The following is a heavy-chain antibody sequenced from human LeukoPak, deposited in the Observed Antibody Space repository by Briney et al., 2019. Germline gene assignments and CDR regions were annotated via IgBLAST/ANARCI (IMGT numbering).Heavy chain of an antibody. J-gene: IGHJ4*02. Sequence: ASVKLSRTASGYTFTSYGISLVRQAPGQGLEWMGWISAYNGNTNYAQKLQGRVTMTTDTSTSTAYMELRSLRSDDTAVYYCAREAVVRYPDYWGQGTLVTVSS. CDR3: AREAVVRYPDY. CDR1: GYTFTSYG. D-gene: IGHD3-9*01. CDR2: ISAYNGNT. V-gene: IGHV1-18*01.